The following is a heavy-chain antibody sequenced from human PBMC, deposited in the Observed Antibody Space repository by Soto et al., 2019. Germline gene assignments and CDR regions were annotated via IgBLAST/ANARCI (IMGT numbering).Heavy chain of an antibody. CDR3: ATAPGTAGTHRSRPFDY. Sequence: GGSLRLSCAASGFTFSSYAMSWVRQAPGKGLEWVSAISGSGCSTYYADSVKGRFTISRDNSKNTLYLQMNSLRAEHTAVYYCATAPGTAGTHRSRPFDYWGQGTLVTVSS. D-gene: IGHD1-1*01. J-gene: IGHJ4*02. CDR2: ISGSGCST. CDR1: GFTFSSYA. V-gene: IGHV3-23*01.